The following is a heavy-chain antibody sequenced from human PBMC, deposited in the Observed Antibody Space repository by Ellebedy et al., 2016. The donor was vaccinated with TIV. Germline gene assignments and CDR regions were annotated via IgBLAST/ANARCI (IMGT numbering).Heavy chain of an antibody. Sequence: GGSLRLSXAASGFTFSDYYMSWIRQAPGKGLEWVSYISSSSSYTNYADSVKGRFTISRDNAKNSLYLQMNSLRAEDTAVYYCARTLGSRYYDSSGYYVYYFDYWGQGTLVTVSS. J-gene: IGHJ4*02. CDR1: GFTFSDYY. CDR2: ISSSSSYT. D-gene: IGHD3-22*01. V-gene: IGHV3-11*03. CDR3: ARTLGSRYYDSSGYYVYYFDY.